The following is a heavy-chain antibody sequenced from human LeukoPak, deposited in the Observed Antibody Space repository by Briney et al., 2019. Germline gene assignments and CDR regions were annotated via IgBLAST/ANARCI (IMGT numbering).Heavy chain of an antibody. D-gene: IGHD6-6*01. Sequence: PSETLSLTCAVYGGSFSGYYWSWIRQPPGKGLEWIGEINHSGSTNYNPSLKSRVTISVDTSKNQFSLKLSSVTAADTAVYYCARGLHIAARPGNYYYYYMDVWGKGTTVTVS. CDR1: GGSFSGYY. CDR2: INHSGST. CDR3: ARGLHIAARPGNYYYYYMDV. V-gene: IGHV4-34*01. J-gene: IGHJ6*03.